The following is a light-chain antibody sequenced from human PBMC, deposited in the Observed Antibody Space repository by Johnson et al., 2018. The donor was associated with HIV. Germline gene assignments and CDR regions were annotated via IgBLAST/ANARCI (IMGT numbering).Light chain of an antibody. CDR2: DNN. Sequence: QSVLTQPPSVSAAPGQKVTISCSGSSSNIGNNYVSWYQQLPGTAPKLLIYDNNKRPSGIPDRFSGSKSGTSATLGITGLQTGDEAYYYCGSWDSSLSGDVFRTGTRVTVL. CDR1: SSNIGNNY. CDR3: GSWDSSLSGDV. J-gene: IGLJ1*01. V-gene: IGLV1-51*01.